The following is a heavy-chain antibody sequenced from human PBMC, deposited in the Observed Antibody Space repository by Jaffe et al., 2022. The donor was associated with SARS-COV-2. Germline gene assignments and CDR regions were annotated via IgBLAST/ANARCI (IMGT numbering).Heavy chain of an antibody. CDR3: AREPPWIQLWASGPFDY. D-gene: IGHD5-18*01. CDR2: ISYDGSNK. CDR1: GFTFSSYA. J-gene: IGHJ4*02. V-gene: IGHV3-30-3*01. Sequence: QVQLVESGGGVVQPGRSLRLSCAASGFTFSSYAMHWVRQAPGKGLEWVAVISYDGSNKYYADSVKGRFTISRDNSKNTLYLQMNSLRAEDTAVYYCAREPPWIQLWASGPFDYWGQGTLVTVSS.